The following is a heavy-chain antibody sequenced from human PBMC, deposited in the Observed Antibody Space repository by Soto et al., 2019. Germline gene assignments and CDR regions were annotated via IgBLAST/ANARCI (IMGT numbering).Heavy chain of an antibody. CDR1: GGPIKTGDYY. D-gene: IGHD3-10*01. CDR3: ARAGFSYGHLLF. V-gene: IGHV4-30-4*01. CDR2: VFYSGAT. J-gene: IGHJ4*02. Sequence: QVQLKESGPGLVKPSETLSLTCNVSGGPIKTGDYYWTWLRQPPGKGLEWIGYVFYSGATNYSPSLKSRAAISMDTSKNQLSLSLTSVTAADTAVYYCARAGFSYGHLLFWGQGIRVTVST.